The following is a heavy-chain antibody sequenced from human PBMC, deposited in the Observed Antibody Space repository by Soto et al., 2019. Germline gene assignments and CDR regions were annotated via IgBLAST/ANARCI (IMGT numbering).Heavy chain of an antibody. Sequence: SETLSLTCTVSGGSISSSSYYWGWIRQPPGKGLEWIGSIYYSGSTYYNPSLKSRVTISVDTSKNQFSLKLSSVTAADTAVYYCARLGCSSTSCATYYYYYYGMDVWGQGSTVIVSS. J-gene: IGHJ6*02. CDR2: IYYSGST. CDR3: ARLGCSSTSCATYYYYYYGMDV. V-gene: IGHV4-39*01. CDR1: GGSISSSSYY. D-gene: IGHD2-2*01.